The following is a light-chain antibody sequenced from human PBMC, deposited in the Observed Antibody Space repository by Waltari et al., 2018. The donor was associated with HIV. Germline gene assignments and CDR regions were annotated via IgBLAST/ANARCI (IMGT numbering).Light chain of an antibody. CDR1: QSILFSTTNSNY. CDR3: QQYYSHPRT. V-gene: IGKV4-1*01. J-gene: IGKJ2*01. CDR2: WAS. Sequence: IVLTQSPHSLTVSLGERATINSKASQSILFSTTNSNYLAWYQQKPGHPPKLLISWASGRRSGVPDRFSGAGSGTDFTLTITSLQAEDVAVYYCQQYYSHPRTFGQGTKLEI.